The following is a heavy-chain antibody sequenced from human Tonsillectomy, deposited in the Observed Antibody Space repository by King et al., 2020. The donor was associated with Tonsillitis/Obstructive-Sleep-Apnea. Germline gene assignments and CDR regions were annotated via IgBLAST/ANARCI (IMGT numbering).Heavy chain of an antibody. V-gene: IGHV5-10-1*03. Sequence: VRLVESGAEVKKPGESLRISCKVSGYSFTTFWISWVRQMPGKGLEWMGRIDPSDSYINYSPSFQGHVTISVDKSISTAYLQWSSLKASDTAIYYCLWGSISNNWFDPWGQGTLVTVSS. CDR3: LWGSISNNWFDP. CDR1: GYSFTTFW. CDR2: IDPSDSYI. D-gene: IGHD3-16*01. J-gene: IGHJ5*02.